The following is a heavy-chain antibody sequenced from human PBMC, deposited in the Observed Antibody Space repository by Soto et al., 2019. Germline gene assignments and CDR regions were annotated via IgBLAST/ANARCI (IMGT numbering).Heavy chain of an antibody. CDR3: AKDAAEYYYYAMDV. V-gene: IGHV3-30*18. Sequence: QVQLVESGGGVVQPGRSLRLSCAASGFTFSSYGMHWVRQAPGKGLEWVAVISYDGSNKYYADSVKGRFTISRDNSKNPLYLQMTSLRAEATAVYHCAKDAAEYYYYAMDVWGQGTAVTVSS. J-gene: IGHJ6*02. CDR2: ISYDGSNK. CDR1: GFTFSSYG.